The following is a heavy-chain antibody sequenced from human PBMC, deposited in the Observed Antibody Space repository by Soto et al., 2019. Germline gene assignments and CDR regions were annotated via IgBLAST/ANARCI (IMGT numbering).Heavy chain of an antibody. CDR1: GFTFSGYA. D-gene: IGHD3-10*01. J-gene: IGHJ2*01. Sequence: EVQLLDSGGGLVQPGGSLRLSCAASGFTFSGYALTWVRQAPGKGLEWVSDISGGGDATFYADSVKGRFTISRYISKNTLYLQMNTLSAEVTAVYYCAKKFSGSTGRPDLWYFDLWGRGTLVTVPS. V-gene: IGHV3-23*01. CDR3: AKKFSGSTGRPDLWYFDL. CDR2: ISGGGDAT.